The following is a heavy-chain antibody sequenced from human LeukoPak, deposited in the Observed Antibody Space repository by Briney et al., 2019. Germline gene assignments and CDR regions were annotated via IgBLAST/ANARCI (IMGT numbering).Heavy chain of an antibody. CDR2: ISYDGSNK. J-gene: IGHJ6*03. D-gene: IGHD6-19*01. CDR1: GFTFSSYA. Sequence: PGGSLRLSCAASGFTFSSYAMHWVRQAPGKGLEWVAVISYDGSNKYYADSVKGRFTISRDNSKNTLYLQMNSLRAEDTAVYYCARDSWWLVQRWYYYYYMDVWGKGTTVTVSS. V-gene: IGHV3-30*04. CDR3: ARDSWWLVQRWYYYYYMDV.